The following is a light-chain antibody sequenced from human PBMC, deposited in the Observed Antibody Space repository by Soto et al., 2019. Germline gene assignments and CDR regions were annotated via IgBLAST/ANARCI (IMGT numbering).Light chain of an antibody. CDR1: QSVRNNY. Sequence: EIVLTQSPGTLSLSPGERATLSCRASQSVRNNYLAWYQQKPGQAPRLLMYGASTRATGIPDRFSGSGSGTDFTLTISRLEPEDLAVYYCQQYGNSPPRTFGQGTKLEIK. CDR3: QQYGNSPPRT. J-gene: IGKJ2*01. V-gene: IGKV3-20*01. CDR2: GAS.